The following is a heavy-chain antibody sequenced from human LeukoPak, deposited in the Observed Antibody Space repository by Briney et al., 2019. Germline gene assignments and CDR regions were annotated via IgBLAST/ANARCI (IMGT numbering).Heavy chain of an antibody. V-gene: IGHV6-1*01. CDR1: GDSVSSNSAA. CDR3: AREGGVPGTQDYYYYGMDG. Sequence: SHTLSLTCAISGDSVSSNSAAWHWMRQPPSGGLEWLGRTYYSSKWYIVYAVSVKSRITINPGTSKNQFSLQLNSVTPEDTAGYYCAREGGVPGTQDYYYYGMDGWGQGATVTVSS. CDR2: TYYSSKWYI. D-gene: IGHD6-19*01. J-gene: IGHJ6*02.